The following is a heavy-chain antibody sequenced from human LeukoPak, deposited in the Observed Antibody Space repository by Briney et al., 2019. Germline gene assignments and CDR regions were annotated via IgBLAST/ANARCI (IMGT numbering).Heavy chain of an antibody. Sequence: LSCAASGFTFSXXXXSWIXQAPXKXLEXVXYISSSSSYTNYADSVKGRFTISRDNAKNSLYMQMNSLRAEDTAVYYCARMVRGXXTFDIWGQGTMVTVXS. V-gene: IGHV3-11*03. CDR1: GFTFSXXX. J-gene: IGHJ3*02. CDR3: ARMVRGXXTFDI. D-gene: IGHD3-10*01. CDR2: ISSSSSYT.